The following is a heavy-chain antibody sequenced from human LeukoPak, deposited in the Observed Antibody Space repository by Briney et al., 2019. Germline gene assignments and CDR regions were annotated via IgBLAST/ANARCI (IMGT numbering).Heavy chain of an antibody. CDR3: ARADYYDYVWGSYRYLGDY. Sequence: ASVKVSCKASGYTFTSYGMSWVRQAPGQGLEWVGWINAYNGNRNYAQKLQGRVTMTTDTSTSTAYMELRSLRSDDTAVYYCARADYYDYVWGSYRYLGDYWGQGTLVTVSS. J-gene: IGHJ4*02. V-gene: IGHV1-18*01. CDR2: INAYNGNR. D-gene: IGHD3-16*02. CDR1: GYTFTSYG.